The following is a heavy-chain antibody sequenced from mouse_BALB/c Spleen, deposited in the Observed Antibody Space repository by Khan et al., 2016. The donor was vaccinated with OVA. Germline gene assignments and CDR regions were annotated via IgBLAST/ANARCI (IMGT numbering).Heavy chain of an antibody. CDR2: IYPGNGDT. Sequence: QVRLQQSGAELVKPGASVKMSCKASGYTFTSYNMHWVKQTPGQGLEWIGAIYPGNGDTSYNQKFKGKATLTADKSSSTAYMQLSSLTSEDSAVYFCARRGGGWYIDVWGAGTTVTVSS. J-gene: IGHJ1*01. CDR3: ARRGGGWYIDV. V-gene: IGHV1-12*01. CDR1: GYTFTSYN.